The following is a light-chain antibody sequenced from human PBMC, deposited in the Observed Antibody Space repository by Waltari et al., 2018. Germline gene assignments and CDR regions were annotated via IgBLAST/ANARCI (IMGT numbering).Light chain of an antibody. CDR3: QSYDSTLSGSDV. J-gene: IGLJ1*01. V-gene: IGLV1-40*01. CDR1: SSNIGADYH. CDR2: ANS. Sequence: QSVLTQPPSVSGAPGQKVTISCTGSSSNIGADYHVHWYQQVPGTAPKLLIYANSNRPSGVPDRFSCSKSGTSASLAIPGLQPEDEADYYCQSYDSTLSGSDVFGTGTKVTVL.